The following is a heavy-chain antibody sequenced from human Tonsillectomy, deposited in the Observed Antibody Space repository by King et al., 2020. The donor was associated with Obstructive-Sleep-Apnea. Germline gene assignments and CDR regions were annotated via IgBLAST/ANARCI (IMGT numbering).Heavy chain of an antibody. CDR2: INHSGSA. D-gene: IGHD3-16*01. J-gene: IGHJ6*04. V-gene: IGHV4-34*01. CDR1: GGSFSVYS. Sequence: QVQLQQWGAGLLKPSETLSLTCAVYGGSFSVYSLSWIRQPPGKGLDWIGEINHSGSATYNPSLKNRVTISVDTSKNQFSLKLSSVTAADTAVYYCASGEVCSGAYADWGKGTTVTVSS. CDR3: ASGEVCSGAYAD.